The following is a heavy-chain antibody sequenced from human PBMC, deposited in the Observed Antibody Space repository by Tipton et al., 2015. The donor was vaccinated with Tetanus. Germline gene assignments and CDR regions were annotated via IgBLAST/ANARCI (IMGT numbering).Heavy chain of an antibody. CDR3: ARDVPYSGRGGFDF. V-gene: IGHV3-48*01. D-gene: IGHD5-12*01. Sequence: GSLRLSCAASGFTLRSYSMNWVRQAPGKGLEWVSYISTTSNTIYYADSVRGRFTISRDNAKNLLYLQMSRLRREDTAVYYCARDVPYSGRGGFDFWGQGTMVTVSS. CDR1: GFTLRSYS. J-gene: IGHJ3*01. CDR2: ISTTSNTI.